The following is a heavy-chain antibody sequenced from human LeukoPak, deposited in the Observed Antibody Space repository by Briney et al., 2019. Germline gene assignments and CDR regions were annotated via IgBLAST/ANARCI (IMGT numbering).Heavy chain of an antibody. Sequence: GGSLRLSCAASGFTVSSNYMSWVRQAPGKGLEWVSVIYSGGSTYYADSVKGRFTISRDNSKNTLYLQMNSLRAEDTAVYYCPYSSSSRRVPGAFDIWGQGTMVTVSS. CDR2: IYSGGST. J-gene: IGHJ3*02. CDR1: GFTVSSNY. D-gene: IGHD6-6*01. CDR3: PYSSSSRRVPGAFDI. V-gene: IGHV3-66*01.